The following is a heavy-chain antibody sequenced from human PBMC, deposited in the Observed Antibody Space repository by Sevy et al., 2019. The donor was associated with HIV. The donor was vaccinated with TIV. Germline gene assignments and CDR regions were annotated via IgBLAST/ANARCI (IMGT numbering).Heavy chain of an antibody. CDR2: VSTSGST. V-gene: IGHV4-4*08. D-gene: IGHD2-2*01. CDR3: ARLRWDLVVVPGATPGCYFDQ. J-gene: IGHJ4*02. CDR1: GDSINTYY. Sequence: SETLSLTCTVSGDSINTYYWSWIRQPPGKGLEWIGYVSTSGSTKYNPSLKSRGTISLDTSRNQVSLKVTSVTAADAAVYYCARLRWDLVVVPGATPGCYFDQWCQGTLVTVSS.